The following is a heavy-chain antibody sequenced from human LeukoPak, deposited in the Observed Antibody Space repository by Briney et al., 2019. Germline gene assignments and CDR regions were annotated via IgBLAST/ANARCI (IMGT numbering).Heavy chain of an antibody. D-gene: IGHD3-22*01. CDR1: GFAFSTYA. CDR2: IGGSDGRT. CDR3: AKDSSSYDWGYMDV. V-gene: IGHV3-23*01. J-gene: IGHJ6*03. Sequence: GGSLRLSCAASGFAFSTYAMSWVRQAPGKGLEWVSLIGGSDGRTRYADSVKGRFTISRDNSKNTLYLEMNSLRAEDTAVYYCAKDSSSYDWGYMDVWGKGTTVTISS.